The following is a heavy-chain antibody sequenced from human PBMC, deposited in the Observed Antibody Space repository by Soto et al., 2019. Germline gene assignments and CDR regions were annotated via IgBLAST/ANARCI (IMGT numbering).Heavy chain of an antibody. CDR1: GFTFSSYG. CDR2: ISYDGSNK. Sequence: QVQLVESGGGVVQPGRSLRLSCAASGFTFSSYGMHWVRQAPGKGLEWVAVISYDGSNKYYADSVKGRFTISRDNSKNTLYLQMNSLRAEDTAVYYCAKGSWRKDIVVVPAAMSNWGQGTLVTVSS. J-gene: IGHJ4*02. CDR3: AKGSWRKDIVVVPAAMSN. V-gene: IGHV3-30*18. D-gene: IGHD2-2*01.